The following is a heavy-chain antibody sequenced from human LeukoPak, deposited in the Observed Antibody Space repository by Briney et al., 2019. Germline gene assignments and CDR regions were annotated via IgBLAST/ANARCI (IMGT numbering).Heavy chain of an antibody. Sequence: SETLSLTCAVYGGSFSGYYWTWIRQPPGKGLEWIGEINHSGGTNYNPSLKSRVTISVDTSTSKNQFSLKLSSVTAADTAVYYCARDIGGSYYFHYWGQGTLVTVSS. CDR2: INHSGGT. D-gene: IGHD1-26*01. J-gene: IGHJ4*02. CDR1: GGSFSGYY. CDR3: ARDIGGSYYFHY. V-gene: IGHV4-34*01.